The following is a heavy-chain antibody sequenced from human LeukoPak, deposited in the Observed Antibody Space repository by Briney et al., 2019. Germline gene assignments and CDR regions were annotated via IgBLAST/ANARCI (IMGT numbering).Heavy chain of an antibody. CDR1: GYTFTSYG. D-gene: IGHD3-22*01. CDR3: ARGPGGRSGYHPLEDYYYYYYMDV. V-gene: IGHV1-18*01. J-gene: IGHJ6*03. Sequence: ASVKVSCKASGYTFTSYGINWVRQAPGQGLEWMGWISAYKGNTNYAQKVQGRVTLTTDTSTGTAYMELRSLRSDDTAVYYCARGPGGRSGYHPLEDYYYYYYMDVWGKGTTVTVSS. CDR2: ISAYKGNT.